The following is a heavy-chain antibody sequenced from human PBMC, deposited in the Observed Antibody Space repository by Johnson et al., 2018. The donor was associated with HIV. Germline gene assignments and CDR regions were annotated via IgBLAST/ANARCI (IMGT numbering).Heavy chain of an antibody. D-gene: IGHD3-22*01. CDR3: AGYHISGYYYDAFDI. Sequence: QVQLVESGGGLVQPGGSLRLSCAASGFTFSSYGMHWVRQAPGKGLEWVAVILYDGINKYYADSVKGRFTISRDNSKNTLYLQMNSLRVEDTAVYFCAGYHISGYYYDAFDIWGQGTMVTVSS. J-gene: IGHJ3*02. V-gene: IGHV3-30*03. CDR2: ILYDGINK. CDR1: GFTFSSYG.